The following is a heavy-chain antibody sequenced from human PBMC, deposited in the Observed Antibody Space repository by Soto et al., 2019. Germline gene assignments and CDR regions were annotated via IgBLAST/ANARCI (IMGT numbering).Heavy chain of an antibody. Sequence: QVQLVQSGAEVKKPGSSVKVSCKASGGTFSSYAISWVRQAPGQGLEWMGGMIPIFGTANYAQKFQGRVTMTADEATSTAYMELSILRSEDTVVYYCARPAAEYYYDSSGSITPFDYWGQGTLVTVSS. CDR1: GGTFSSYA. J-gene: IGHJ4*02. D-gene: IGHD3-22*01. CDR3: ARPAAEYYYDSSGSITPFDY. CDR2: MIPIFGTA. V-gene: IGHV1-69*01.